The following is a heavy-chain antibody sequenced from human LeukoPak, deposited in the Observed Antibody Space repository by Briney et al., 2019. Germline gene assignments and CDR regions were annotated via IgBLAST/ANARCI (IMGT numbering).Heavy chain of an antibody. CDR2: FYSGGST. CDR1: GFTVSDNY. CDR3: ARTSIAAREADY. V-gene: IGHV3-66*01. J-gene: IGHJ4*02. D-gene: IGHD6-6*01. Sequence: GGSLRLSCAASGFTVSDNYMSWVRQAPGKGLEWVSVFYSGGSTRYADSVKGRFTISRDNSKNTLYLQLNSLRAEDTAVYFCARTSIAAREADYWGQGTLVTVSS.